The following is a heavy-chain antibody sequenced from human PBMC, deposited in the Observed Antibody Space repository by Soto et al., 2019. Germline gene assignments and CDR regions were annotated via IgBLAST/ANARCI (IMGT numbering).Heavy chain of an antibody. CDR1: GGSISSYY. Sequence: QVQLQESGPGLVKPSETLSLTCTVSGGSISSYYWSWIRQPPGKGLEWIGSIYYSGSTNYSPSLKSRVTISVDTSKNQLSLKLSSVTAADTAVYYCARTYGDYVFDYWGQGTLVTVSS. J-gene: IGHJ4*02. V-gene: IGHV4-59*01. D-gene: IGHD4-17*01. CDR3: ARTYGDYVFDY. CDR2: IYYSGST.